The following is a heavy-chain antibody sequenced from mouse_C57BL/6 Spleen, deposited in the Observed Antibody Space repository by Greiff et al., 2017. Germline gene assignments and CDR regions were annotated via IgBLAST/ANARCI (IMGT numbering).Heavy chain of an antibody. CDR2: INPNNGGT. Sequence: VQLQQSGPELVKPGASVKISCKASGYTFTDYYMNWVKQSPGKSLEWIGDINPNNGGTSYNQKFKGKATLTVDKSSSTAYMELRSLTSEDSAVYDCASNPGWYYSNYFDYWGQGTTLTVSS. D-gene: IGHD2-5*01. V-gene: IGHV1-26*01. J-gene: IGHJ2*01. CDR3: ASNPGWYYSNYFDY. CDR1: GYTFTDYY.